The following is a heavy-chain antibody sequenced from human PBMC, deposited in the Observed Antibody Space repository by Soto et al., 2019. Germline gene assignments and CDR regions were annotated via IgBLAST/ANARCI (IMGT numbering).Heavy chain of an antibody. Sequence: PGGFLRLSCTASGFTFGDYAMSWFRQAPGKGLEWVGFIRSKAYGGTTEYAASVKGRFTISRDDSKSIAYLQMNSLKTEDTAVYYCTRDQSHPPRTATWGQGTLVTVSS. CDR1: GFTFGDYA. V-gene: IGHV3-49*03. CDR2: IRSKAYGGTT. J-gene: IGHJ5*02. CDR3: TRDQSHPPRTAT.